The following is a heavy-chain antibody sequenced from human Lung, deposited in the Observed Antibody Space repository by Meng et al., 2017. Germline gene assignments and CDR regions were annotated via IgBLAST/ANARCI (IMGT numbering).Heavy chain of an antibody. V-gene: IGHV3-33*01. CDR1: GFTFSTYA. Sequence: GESLKISCAASGFTFSTYAMHWVRQAPGKGLEWVAVIGYDGSNKYYAESVKGRFAISRDNSKNTIYLQMNSLRAEDTAVYYCARDGIVLRFLEWLSHFEHWGQGTLVTVSS. D-gene: IGHD3-3*01. J-gene: IGHJ4*02. CDR3: ARDGIVLRFLEWLSHFEH. CDR2: IGYDGSNK.